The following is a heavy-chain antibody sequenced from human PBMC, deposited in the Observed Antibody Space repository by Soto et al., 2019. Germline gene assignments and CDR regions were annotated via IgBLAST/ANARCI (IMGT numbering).Heavy chain of an antibody. CDR2: IYYSGST. CDR1: GGSISSSSYY. Sequence: KSSETLSLTCTVSGGSISSSSYYWGWIRQPPGKGLEWIGSIYYSGSTYYNPSLKSRVTISVDTSKNQFSLKLSSVTAADTAVYYCARLRQLVTPSAYYYYYGMDVWGQGTTVTVYS. V-gene: IGHV4-39*01. CDR3: ARLRQLVTPSAYYYYYGMDV. D-gene: IGHD6-6*01. J-gene: IGHJ6*02.